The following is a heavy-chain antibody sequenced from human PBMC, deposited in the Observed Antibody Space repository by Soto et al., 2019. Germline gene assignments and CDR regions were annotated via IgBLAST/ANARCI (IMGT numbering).Heavy chain of an antibody. CDR1: GGFTSTNNW. CDR2: AYHSGST. D-gene: IGHD3-10*01. Sequence: QLQLQESGPGLVRPSGTLSLTCAVSGGFTSTNNWWSWVRQPPGKGLEWIGDAYHSGSTAYNPSLKSRVSISVEKSKNQISLKLTSATAADTAGYYCARSPPSSYYGGSGTFDYWGQGTLVTVSS. CDR3: ARSPPSSYYGGSGTFDY. V-gene: IGHV4-4*02. J-gene: IGHJ4*02.